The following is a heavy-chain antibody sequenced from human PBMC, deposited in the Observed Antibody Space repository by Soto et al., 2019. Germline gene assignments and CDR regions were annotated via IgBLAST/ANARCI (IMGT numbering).Heavy chain of an antibody. J-gene: IGHJ5*02. CDR1: GDSINSYS. CDR3: AREAGVRSPFDP. D-gene: IGHD4-17*01. CDR2: IYDSGST. Sequence: SETLSLTCTVSGDSINSYSWTWIRQPPGKGLEWIGYIYDSGSTNYNPSLKSRVTISVDTSKNQFSLKLTSVTAADTAMYYCAREAGVRSPFDPWGQGILVTVSS. V-gene: IGHV4-59*01.